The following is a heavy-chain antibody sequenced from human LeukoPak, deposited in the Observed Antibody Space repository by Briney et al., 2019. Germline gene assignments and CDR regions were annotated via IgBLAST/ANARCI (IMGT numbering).Heavy chain of an antibody. J-gene: IGHJ4*02. V-gene: IGHV4-39*01. D-gene: IGHD1-26*01. CDR3: ASPRGGGSSRYYFDY. CDR2: IYYSGTT. CDR1: GGSISSSSYY. Sequence: SETLSLTCTVFGGSISSSSYYWGWIRQPPGKGLEWIGSIYYSGTTYYNPSLKSRVTISVDTSKNQFSLKLSSVTAADAAVYYCASPRGGGSSRYYFDYWGQGTLVTVSS.